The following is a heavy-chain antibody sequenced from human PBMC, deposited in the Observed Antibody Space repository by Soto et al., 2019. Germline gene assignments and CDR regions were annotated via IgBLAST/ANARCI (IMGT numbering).Heavy chain of an antibody. V-gene: IGHV1-69*02. CDR3: ARGGDGSGSESVFDS. CDR2: TIPILAIT. CDR1: GATFSTYP. J-gene: IGHJ3*02. Sequence: QVQLVQSGAVVKKPGSSMKVSCKTSGATFSTYPITWVRQAPGQGLEWMGRTIPILAITDYAQKFQGRVTITADRSTTTAYMELSSLTFEDTAVYYCARGGDGSGSESVFDSWGQGTMVTVSS. D-gene: IGHD3-22*01.